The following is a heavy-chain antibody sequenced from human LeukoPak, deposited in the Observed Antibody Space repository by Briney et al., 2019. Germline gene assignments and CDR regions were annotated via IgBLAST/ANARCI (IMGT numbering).Heavy chain of an antibody. CDR3: ARPVTTTAEDAFDI. CDR1: GYSVTSYW. J-gene: IGHJ3*02. D-gene: IGHD4-17*01. V-gene: IGHV5-51*01. CDR2: IYPSDSDT. Sequence: GESLKISCKGSGYSVTSYWIGWVRQMPGKGLEWMGIIYPSDSDTRYSPSFQGQVTISADKSISTAYLQWSSLKASDTAMYYCARPVTTTAEDAFDIWGQGTMVTVSS.